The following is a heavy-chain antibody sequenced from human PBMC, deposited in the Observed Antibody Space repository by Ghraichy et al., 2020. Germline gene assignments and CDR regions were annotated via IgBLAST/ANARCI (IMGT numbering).Heavy chain of an antibody. CDR3: ARDQLGGLRFLEWTGHYYGMDV. D-gene: IGHD3-3*01. CDR1: GYTFTGYY. Sequence: ASVKVSCKASGYTFTGYYMHWVRQAPGQGLEWMGWINPNSGGTNYAQKFQGRVTMTRDTSISTAYMELSRLRSDDTAVYYCARDQLGGLRFLEWTGHYYGMDVWGQGTTVTVSS. J-gene: IGHJ6*02. V-gene: IGHV1-2*02. CDR2: INPNSGGT.